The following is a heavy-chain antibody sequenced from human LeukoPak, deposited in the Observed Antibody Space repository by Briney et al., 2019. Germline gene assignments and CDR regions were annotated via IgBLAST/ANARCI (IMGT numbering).Heavy chain of an antibody. CDR3: ARSVYYYDSSGYYPLADY. V-gene: IGHV2-5*01. D-gene: IGHD3-22*01. Sequence: SGPTLVNPTQTLTLTCTFSGFSLSTSGVGVDWIRQPPGKALEWLALIYWNDDKRYSPSLKSRLTITKDTSKNQVVLTMTNMDPVDTATYYCARSVYYYDSSGYYPLADYWGQGTLVTVSS. J-gene: IGHJ4*02. CDR2: IYWNDDK. CDR1: GFSLSTSGVG.